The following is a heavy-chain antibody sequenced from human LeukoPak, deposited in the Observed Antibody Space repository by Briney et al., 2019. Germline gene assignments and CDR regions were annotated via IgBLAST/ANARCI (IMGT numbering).Heavy chain of an antibody. D-gene: IGHD5-24*01. V-gene: IGHV4-31*03. CDR1: GGSISSGGYY. Sequence: SQTLSLTCTVSGGSISSGGYYWSWIRQHPGKGLEWIGYIYYSGSTYYNPSLKSRVTISVDTSKNQFSLKLSSVTAADTAVYYCARHRGRDGYNYGDFDYWGQGTLVTVSS. J-gene: IGHJ4*02. CDR2: IYYSGST. CDR3: ARHRGRDGYNYGDFDY.